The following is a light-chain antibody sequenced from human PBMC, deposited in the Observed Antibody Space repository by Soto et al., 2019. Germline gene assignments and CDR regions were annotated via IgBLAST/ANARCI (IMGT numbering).Light chain of an antibody. J-gene: IGKJ5*01. CDR1: QSISTY. Sequence: DIQMTQSPSSLSASVGDRVTITCRASQSISTYLNWYQQKPGKAPKLLIYASSLHSGVPSRFSGSGSGTDFTLTISSLQPEDFATYYCQQSYSTPNNFGQGTRLDIK. CDR3: QQSYSTPNN. CDR2: AS. V-gene: IGKV1-39*01.